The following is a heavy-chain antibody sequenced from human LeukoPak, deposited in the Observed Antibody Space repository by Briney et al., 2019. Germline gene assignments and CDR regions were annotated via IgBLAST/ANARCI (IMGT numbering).Heavy chain of an antibody. CDR3: ARDRTGTGAFDI. D-gene: IGHD1-1*01. CDR2: ISSSSSYI. CDR1: GFTFGSYS. Sequence: GGSLRLSCAASGFTFGSYSMNWVRQAPGKGLEWVSSISSSSSYIYYADSVKGRFTISRDNAKNSLYLQMNSLRAEDTAVYYCARDRTGTGAFDIWGQGTMVTVSS. V-gene: IGHV3-21*01. J-gene: IGHJ3*02.